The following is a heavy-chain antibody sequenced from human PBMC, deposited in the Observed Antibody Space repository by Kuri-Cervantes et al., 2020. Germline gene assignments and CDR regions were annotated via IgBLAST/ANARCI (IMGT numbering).Heavy chain of an antibody. CDR1: GFTFSSYA. CDR3: ARGPSQAAADWYFDL. J-gene: IGHJ2*01. Sequence: GESLKISCAASGFTFSSYAIHWVRQAPGKGLEWVSYISSSGSTIYYADSVKGRFIISRDNAKKSLYLQMNSLRAEDTALYYCARGPSQAAADWYFDLWGRGTLVTVSS. V-gene: IGHV3-48*03. D-gene: IGHD6-13*01. CDR2: ISSSGSTI.